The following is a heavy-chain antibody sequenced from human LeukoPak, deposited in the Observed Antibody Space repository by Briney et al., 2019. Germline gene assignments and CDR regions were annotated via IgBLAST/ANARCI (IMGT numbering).Heavy chain of an antibody. CDR3: AKEGGDIVVVPASSNLYYYYMDV. Sequence: PGGSLRLSCAASGFTFSSYGMHWVRQAPGKGLEWVAFIRYDGSNKYYADSVKGRFTISRDNSKNTLYLQMNSLRAEDTAVYYCAKEGGDIVVVPASSNLYYYYMDVWGKGTTVTVSS. V-gene: IGHV3-30*02. CDR1: GFTFSSYG. CDR2: IRYDGSNK. J-gene: IGHJ6*03. D-gene: IGHD2-2*01.